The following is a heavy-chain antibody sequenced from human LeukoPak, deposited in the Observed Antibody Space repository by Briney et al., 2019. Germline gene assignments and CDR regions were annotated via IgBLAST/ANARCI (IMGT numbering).Heavy chain of an antibody. Sequence: SETLSLTCAVSGGSISSSNWWSWVRQPPGKGLEWIGEIYHSGSTNYNPSLKSRVTISVDKSKNQFSLKLSSVTAADTAVYYCARVGGVTNWVGYFDYWGQGTLVTVSS. CDR3: ARVGGVTNWVGYFDY. CDR2: IYHSGST. D-gene: IGHD7-27*01. V-gene: IGHV4-4*02. CDR1: GGSISSSNW. J-gene: IGHJ4*02.